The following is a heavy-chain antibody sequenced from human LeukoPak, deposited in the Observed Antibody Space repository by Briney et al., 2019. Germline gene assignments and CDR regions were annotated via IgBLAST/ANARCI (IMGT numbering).Heavy chain of an antibody. Sequence: PGGSLRLSCAASGFTFSNAWMSWVRQAPGKGLEWVGRIKSKTDGGTTDYAAPVKGRFTISRDDSKNTLYLQMNSLKTEDTAVFYCTTGPPHTYFSDYWGQGTLVTVSS. CDR2: IKSKTDGGTT. CDR1: GFTFSNAW. J-gene: IGHJ4*02. CDR3: TTGPPHTYFSDY. V-gene: IGHV3-15*01.